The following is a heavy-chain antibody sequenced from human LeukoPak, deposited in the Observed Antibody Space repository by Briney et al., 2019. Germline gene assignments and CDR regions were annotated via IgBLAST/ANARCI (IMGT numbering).Heavy chain of an antibody. CDR2: ISDDGGKK. D-gene: IGHD6-19*01. V-gene: IGHV3-30*18. J-gene: IGHJ4*02. CDR3: AKDHLPGIVVADRDY. CDR1: GFTFSDYG. Sequence: GTSLRLSCAASGFTFSDYGMHWVRQAPGKGLEWLAAISDDGGKKYYADSVKGRFTISRDNSKNTLYLQINGLRAEDTAVYYCAKDHLPGIVVADRDYWGQGTLVTVSS.